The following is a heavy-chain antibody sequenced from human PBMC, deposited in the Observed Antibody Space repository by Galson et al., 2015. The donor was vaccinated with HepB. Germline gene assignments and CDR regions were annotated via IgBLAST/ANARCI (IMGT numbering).Heavy chain of an antibody. J-gene: IGHJ4*02. Sequence: VKVSCKVSGYTFTDYYMHWAQQAPGKGLEWMGLVDPEDGETIYAEKFQGRVTITAGTSTDTAYMELSSLRSEDTAVYYCATVMASMGVIDYWGQGTPVTVSS. D-gene: IGHD2/OR15-2a*01. CDR3: ATVMASMGVIDY. CDR1: GYTFTDYY. CDR2: VDPEDGET. V-gene: IGHV1-69-2*01.